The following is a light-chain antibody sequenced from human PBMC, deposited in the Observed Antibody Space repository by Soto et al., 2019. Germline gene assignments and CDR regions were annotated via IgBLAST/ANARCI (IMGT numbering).Light chain of an antibody. CDR2: GAS. J-gene: IGKJ1*01. Sequence: IVLTLSQYTRSLSPAERATLSGRAIQSVSSSYLAWYQQKPGQAPRLLIYGASSRATGIPDRFSGSGSGTDFTLTISRLEPEDFAVYYCQQYGSSPPWTFGQGTKVDI. V-gene: IGKV3-20*01. CDR1: QSVSSSY. CDR3: QQYGSSPPWT.